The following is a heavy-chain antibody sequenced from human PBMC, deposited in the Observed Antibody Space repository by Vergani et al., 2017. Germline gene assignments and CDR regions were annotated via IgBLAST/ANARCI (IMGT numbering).Heavy chain of an antibody. Sequence: EVQLVQSGAEVKKPGATMKISCKVSGYTFTDHYMHWVKQAPGKGLEWMGLVDPEVGETIYEEKFKGRVTIAADTSTDTAHLELSSLRSEDTAVYYCATPLTVTTGGMEVWGQGTTVIVSS. D-gene: IGHD4-17*01. V-gene: IGHV1-69-2*01. J-gene: IGHJ6*02. CDR2: VDPEVGET. CDR1: GYTFTDHY. CDR3: ATPLTVTTGGMEV.